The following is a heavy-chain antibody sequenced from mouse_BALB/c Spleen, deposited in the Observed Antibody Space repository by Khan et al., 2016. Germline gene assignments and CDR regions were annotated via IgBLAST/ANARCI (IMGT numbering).Heavy chain of an antibody. J-gene: IGHJ4*01. Sequence: EVELVESGGGLVQPGASLRLSCATSGFTFTDYYMSWVRQPPGKALAWLGFIRNKANGYTAEYNPSVKGRFTTSRDNSQSILYLQMNTLRAEDSATYYCARDMEGYDDAMDYWGQGTSVTVSS. D-gene: IGHD2-2*01. CDR1: GFTFTDYY. V-gene: IGHV7-3*02. CDR3: ARDMEGYDDAMDY. CDR2: IRNKANGYTA.